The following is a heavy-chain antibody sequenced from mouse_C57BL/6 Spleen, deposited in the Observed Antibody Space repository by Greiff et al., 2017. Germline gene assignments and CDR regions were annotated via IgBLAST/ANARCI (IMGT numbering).Heavy chain of an antibody. CDR1: GYTFTGYW. V-gene: IGHV1-9*01. CDR3: ARMDYYGSSYGWFAY. CDR2: ILPGSGST. J-gene: IGHJ3*01. Sequence: QVQLKESGAELMKPGASVKLSCKATGYTFTGYWIEWVKQRPGHGLEWIGEILPGSGSTNYNEKFKGKATFTADTSSNTAYMQLSSLTTEDSAIYYCARMDYYGSSYGWFAYWGQGTLVTVSA. D-gene: IGHD1-1*01.